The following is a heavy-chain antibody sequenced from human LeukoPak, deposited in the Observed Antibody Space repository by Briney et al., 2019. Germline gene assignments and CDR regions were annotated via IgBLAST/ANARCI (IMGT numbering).Heavy chain of an antibody. CDR1: GYTFTSYY. D-gene: IGHD2-21*02. Sequence: ASVKVSCKASGYTFTSYYMHWVRQAPGQGLEWMGIINPSGGSTSHAQKFQGRVTMTRDTSTSTVYMELSSLRSEDTAVYYCARGTLVVTAIRYYFDYWGQGTLVTVSS. CDR3: ARGTLVVTAIRYYFDY. V-gene: IGHV1-46*01. J-gene: IGHJ4*02. CDR2: INPSGGST.